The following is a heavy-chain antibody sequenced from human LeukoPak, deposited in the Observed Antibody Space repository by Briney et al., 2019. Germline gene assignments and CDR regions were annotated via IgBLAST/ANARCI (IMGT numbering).Heavy chain of an antibody. J-gene: IGHJ4*02. CDR2: IYYNGNT. D-gene: IGHD4-17*01. CDR3: ASLVIRTVPTPFAH. V-gene: IGHV4-39*01. Sequence: SETLSLTCSVSGGSVSSTNYYWGWIRQPPGKGLEWIGSIYYNGNTYYNPSLESRVTVAVDTSKNQFSLKLGSVTAADTSVYYCASLVIRTVPTPFAHWGQGTLVTVSS. CDR1: GGSVSSTNYY.